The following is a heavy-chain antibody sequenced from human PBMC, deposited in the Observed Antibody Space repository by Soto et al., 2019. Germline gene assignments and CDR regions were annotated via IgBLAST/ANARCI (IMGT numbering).Heavy chain of an antibody. V-gene: IGHV1-2*04. D-gene: IGHD3-22*01. J-gene: IGHJ4*02. CDR1: GYTFTGYY. Sequence: QVQLVQSGAEVKKPGASVKVSCKASGYTFTGYYMHWVRQAPGQGLEWMGWINPNSGGTNYAQKFQGWVTMTRDTSLSTAYMELSRLRSDDTAVYYCARDHYYDSSGYTPGFDYWGQGPLVTVSS. CDR3: ARDHYYDSSGYTPGFDY. CDR2: INPNSGGT.